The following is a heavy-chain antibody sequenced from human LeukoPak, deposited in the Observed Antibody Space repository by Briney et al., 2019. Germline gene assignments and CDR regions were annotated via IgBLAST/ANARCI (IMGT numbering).Heavy chain of an antibody. CDR1: GGSISSGGYY. CDR3: ARVGYCTNGVCSPSGFVDY. D-gene: IGHD2-8*01. CDR2: IYYSGST. J-gene: IGHJ4*02. V-gene: IGHV4-31*03. Sequence: SETLSLTCTVSGGSISSGGYYWSWIRQHPGKGLEWIGYIYYSGSTYYNPSLKSRVTISVDTPKNQFSLRLSSVTAADTAVYYCARVGYCTNGVCSPSGFVDYSGQGTLVTVSS.